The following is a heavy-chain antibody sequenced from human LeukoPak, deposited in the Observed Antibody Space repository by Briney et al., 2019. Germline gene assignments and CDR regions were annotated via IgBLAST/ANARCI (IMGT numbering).Heavy chain of an antibody. CDR1: GGSFSGYY. V-gene: IGHV4-34*01. CDR3: ARGRIAVAGTGSSWFDP. Sequence: SETLSLTCAVYGGSFSGYYWSWIRQPPGKGLEWIGEINHSGSTNYNPSLKSRVTISVDTSKNQFSLKLSSVTAADTAVYYCARGRIAVAGTGSSWFDPWGQGTLVTVSS. CDR2: INHSGST. D-gene: IGHD6-19*01. J-gene: IGHJ5*02.